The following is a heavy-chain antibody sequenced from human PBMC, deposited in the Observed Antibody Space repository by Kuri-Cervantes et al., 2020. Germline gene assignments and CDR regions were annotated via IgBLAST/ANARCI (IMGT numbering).Heavy chain of an antibody. CDR3: ARHHLVAVPAAIPRYYGMDV. D-gene: IGHD2-2*02. Sequence: GSLRLSCTVSGGSISSYYWSWIRQPPGKGLEWIGSIYYSGSTYYNPSLKSRVTISVDTSKNQFSLKLSSVTAADTAVYYCARHHLVAVPAAIPRYYGMDVWGQGTTVTVSS. V-gene: IGHV4-39*01. CDR1: GGSISSYY. J-gene: IGHJ6*02. CDR2: IYYSGST.